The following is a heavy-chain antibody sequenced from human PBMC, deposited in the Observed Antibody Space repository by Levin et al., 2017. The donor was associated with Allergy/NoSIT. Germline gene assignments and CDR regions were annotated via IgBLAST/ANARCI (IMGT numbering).Heavy chain of an antibody. CDR3: ARGRRHYDYVWGSYRYHYQMDV. J-gene: IGHJ6*02. Sequence: GSLRLSCAVYGGSFSGYYWSWIRQPPGKGLEWIGEINHSGSTNYNPSLKSRVTISVDTSKNQFSLKLSSVTAADTAVYYCARGRRHYDYVWGSYRYHYQMDVWGQGTTVTVSS. V-gene: IGHV4-34*01. D-gene: IGHD3-16*02. CDR1: GGSFSGYY. CDR2: INHSGST.